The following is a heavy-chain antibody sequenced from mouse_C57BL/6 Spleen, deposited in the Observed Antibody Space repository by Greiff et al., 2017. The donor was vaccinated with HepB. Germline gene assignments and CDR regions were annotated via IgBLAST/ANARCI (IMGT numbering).Heavy chain of an antibody. J-gene: IGHJ1*03. CDR2: IYPSDSET. CDR3: ASGYYQYFDV. CDR1: GYTFTSYW. Sequence: VQLQQPGAELVRPGSSVKLSCKASGYTFTSYWMDWVKQRPGQGLEWIGNIYPSDSETHYNQKFKDKATLTVDKSSSTAYMQLSSLTSEDSAVYYCASGYYQYFDVWGTGTTVTVSS. V-gene: IGHV1-61*01. D-gene: IGHD2-3*01.